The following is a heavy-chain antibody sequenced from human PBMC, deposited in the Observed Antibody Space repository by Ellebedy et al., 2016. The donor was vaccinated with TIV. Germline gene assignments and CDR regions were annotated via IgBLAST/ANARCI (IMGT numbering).Heavy chain of an antibody. Sequence: SETLSLTXTVSHGSLSAYYWNWIRQAPGRGLEWIGFVYYGGKTNYSPSLKSRVTIFADTSKNQFSLKLTSVSAADTAVYYCARAWGSGNYHFSFWGQGTLVTVSS. V-gene: IGHV4-59*01. D-gene: IGHD3-10*01. CDR1: HGSLSAYY. CDR3: ARAWGSGNYHFSF. J-gene: IGHJ4*02. CDR2: VYYGGKT.